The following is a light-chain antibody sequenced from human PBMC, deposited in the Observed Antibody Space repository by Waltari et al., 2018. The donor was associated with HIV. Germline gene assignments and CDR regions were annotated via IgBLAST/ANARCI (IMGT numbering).Light chain of an antibody. CDR2: AAS. Sequence: DIQMTQSPSSLSASVGDRVTITCRASETITTYLNWYQQKPGKAPGLLIFAASSLQSGVPSRFSGSGSGTDFTLTISTLQPEDFATYYCQQSFSAPPTFGQGTKLEIK. V-gene: IGKV1-39*01. CDR1: ETITTY. J-gene: IGKJ2*01. CDR3: QQSFSAPPT.